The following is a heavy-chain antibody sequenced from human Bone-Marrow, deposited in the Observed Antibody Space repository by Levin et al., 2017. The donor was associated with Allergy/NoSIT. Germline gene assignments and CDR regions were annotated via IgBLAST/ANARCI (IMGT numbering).Heavy chain of an antibody. Sequence: NSGGSLRLSCAASGFTFSDYYMTWIRQAPGKGLEWLSHIGDSSRTIKYADSVQGQFTVSRDFADNSVFLQMDSLRADDTAVYYCARDNLGYMDVWGQGTTVTVSS. CDR3: ARDNLGYMDV. V-gene: IGHV3-11*01. CDR1: GFTFSDYY. CDR2: IGDSSRTI. J-gene: IGHJ6*02. D-gene: IGHD2-15*01.